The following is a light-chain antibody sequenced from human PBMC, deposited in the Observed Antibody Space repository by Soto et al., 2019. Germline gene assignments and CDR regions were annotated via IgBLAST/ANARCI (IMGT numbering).Light chain of an antibody. V-gene: IGKV3-20*01. CDR1: QSVSSY. CDR3: QQYGTSPYT. J-gene: IGKJ2*01. Sequence: EIVMTQSPATLSVSPGERATLSCRASQSVSSYLAWYQQIPGQAPRLLIFHASSRATGIPDRFSGSGSGTDFTLTISRLEPEDFAVYYCQQYGTSPYTFGQGTKLEIK. CDR2: HAS.